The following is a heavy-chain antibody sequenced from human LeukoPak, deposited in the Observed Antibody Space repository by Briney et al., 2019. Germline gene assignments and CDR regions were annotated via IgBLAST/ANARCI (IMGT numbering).Heavy chain of an antibody. V-gene: IGHV3-30-3*01. CDR1: GFTLSNYA. CDR3: ARDRDDEILTGYCDS. CDR2: MSDDGTTK. Sequence: GGSLRLSCTASGFTLSNYAMHWVRQAPGKGLEWVAVMSDDGTTKYYAESVKGRFIIYRDNSKNTLYLQMNSLRAEDTATYYCARDRDDEILTGYCDSWGQGTQVTVSS. D-gene: IGHD3-9*01. J-gene: IGHJ5*01.